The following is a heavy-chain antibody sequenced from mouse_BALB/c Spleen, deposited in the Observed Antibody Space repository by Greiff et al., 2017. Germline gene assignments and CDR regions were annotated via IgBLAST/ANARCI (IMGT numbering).Heavy chain of an antibody. J-gene: IGHJ3*01. D-gene: IGHD4-1*01. CDR2: ISYSGST. CDR1: GDSITSGY. V-gene: IGHV3-8*02. Sequence: EVHLVESGPSLVKPSQTLSLTCSVTGDSITSGYWNWIRKFPGNKLEYMGYISYSGSTYYNPSLKSRISITRDTSKNQYYLQLNSVTTEDTATYYCARWLTGLFAYWGQGTLVTVSA. CDR3: ARWLTGLFAY.